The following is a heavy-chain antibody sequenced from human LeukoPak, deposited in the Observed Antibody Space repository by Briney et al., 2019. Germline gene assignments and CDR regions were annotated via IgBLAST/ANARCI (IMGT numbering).Heavy chain of an antibody. V-gene: IGHV3-23*01. CDR3: AKDLYPHGRAEYFQH. CDR2: ISNSGVST. D-gene: IGHD2-2*02. CDR1: GFTFSSYA. J-gene: IGHJ1*01. Sequence: GGSLRLSCAASGFTFSSYAMSWVRQAPGKGLEWVSAISNSGVSTHYADSVKGRFTISRDNSKNTLFLHMNTLRADDMAVYYCAKDLYPHGRAEYFQHWGQGTLVTVSS.